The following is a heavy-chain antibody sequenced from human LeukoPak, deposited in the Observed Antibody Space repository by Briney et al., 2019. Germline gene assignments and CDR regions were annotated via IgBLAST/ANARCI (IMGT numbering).Heavy chain of an antibody. Sequence: PGGSLRLSCAASGFTFGGYGITWVCQAPGKGLEWVCGMNWNGGSTGYADSVKGRFTISRGNAKNSLYLQMNSLRAEDTALYYCARDISSSRGDFDYWGQGTLVTVSS. CDR2: MNWNGGST. J-gene: IGHJ4*02. CDR3: ARDISSSRGDFDY. CDR1: GFTFGGYG. D-gene: IGHD6-6*01. V-gene: IGHV3-20*04.